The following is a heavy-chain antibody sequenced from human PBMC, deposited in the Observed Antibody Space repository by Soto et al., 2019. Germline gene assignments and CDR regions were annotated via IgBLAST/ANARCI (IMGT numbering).Heavy chain of an antibody. CDR2: ISAYNGNT. CDR1: GYTFISYG. CDR3: ARDGQGSATETYDP. J-gene: IGHJ5*02. Sequence: SVKVCCKASGYTFISYGISWVRQAPGQGLEWMGWISAYNGNTNYAQKFQGRVTMTTDTSTSTAYMELRSLRSDDTAVYYCARDGQGSATETYDPWGQGTLVTVSS. V-gene: IGHV1-18*01.